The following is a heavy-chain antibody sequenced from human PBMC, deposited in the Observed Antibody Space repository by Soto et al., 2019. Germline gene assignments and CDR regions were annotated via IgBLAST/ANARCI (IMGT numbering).Heavy chain of an antibody. J-gene: IGHJ4*02. D-gene: IGHD3-22*01. V-gene: IGHV3-30-3*01. CDR3: ARDYYDSSGYYYTFDY. CDR2: ISYDGSNK. CDR1: GFTFSSYA. Sequence: QVQLVESGGGVVQPGRSLRLSCAASGFTFSSYAMHWVRQAPGKGLEWVAVISYDGSNKYYADSVKGRFTISRDNSKNTLYLQMNGLRAEDTAVYYCARDYYDSSGYYYTFDYWGQGTLVTVSS.